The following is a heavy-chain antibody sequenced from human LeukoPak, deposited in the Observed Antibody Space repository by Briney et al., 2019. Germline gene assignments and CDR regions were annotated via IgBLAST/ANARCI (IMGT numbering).Heavy chain of an antibody. CDR1: GGTFSSYA. Sequence: ASVKVSCKASGGTFSSYAISWVRQAPGQGLEWVGGIIPIFGTANYAQKFQGRVTITADKSTSTAYMELSSLRSEDTAVYYCARGSDHRNDEYGSGLFDYWGQGTLVTVSS. J-gene: IGHJ4*02. D-gene: IGHD3-10*01. CDR3: ARGSDHRNDEYGSGLFDY. CDR2: IIPIFGTA. V-gene: IGHV1-69*06.